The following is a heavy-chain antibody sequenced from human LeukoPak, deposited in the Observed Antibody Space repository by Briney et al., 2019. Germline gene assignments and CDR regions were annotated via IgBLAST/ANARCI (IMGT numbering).Heavy chain of an antibody. D-gene: IGHD3-3*02. V-gene: IGHV3-7*01. CDR2: IKHDGSEK. Sequence: GGSLRLSCVASGFTFSDYWMSWVRQAPGKGLEWVANIKHDGSEKYYVDSVKGRFTVSRDNAKNSLYLQMNSLRAEDTALYYCARELHFDYDYWGQGALVTVSS. CDR1: GFTFSDYW. J-gene: IGHJ4*02. CDR3: ARELHFDYDY.